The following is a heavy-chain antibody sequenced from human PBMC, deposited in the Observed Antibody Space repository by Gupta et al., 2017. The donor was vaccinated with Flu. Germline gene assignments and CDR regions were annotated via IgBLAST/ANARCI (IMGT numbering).Heavy chain of an antibody. CDR2: IKQDGSEK. V-gene: IGHV3-7*01. Sequence: EVQLVASGGGLVQPGWSLRLSCAASGLTFTNYWMTWVRQAPGKGLEWVANIKQDGSEKYYVDSVRGRFTISRDNAKNSLYLQMNSLRAEDTAVYYCASNLVATPGGYWGQGTLVTVSS. J-gene: IGHJ4*02. CDR3: ASNLVATPGGY. D-gene: IGHD5-12*01. CDR1: GLTFTNYW.